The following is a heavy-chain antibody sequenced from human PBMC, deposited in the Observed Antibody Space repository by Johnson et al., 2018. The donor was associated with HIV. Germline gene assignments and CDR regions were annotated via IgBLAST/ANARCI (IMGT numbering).Heavy chain of an antibody. V-gene: IGHV3-11*04. CDR1: GFTFSDYD. CDR2: ISSSGSTI. CDR3: AKVRFGGNSLGAFDI. Sequence: VQLVESGGGLVKPGGSLRLSCAASGFTFSDYDMSWIRQAPGKGLEWVSFISSSGSTIYYADSVKGRFTVSRDNSKNTLYLQMNSLIAEDTAVYYCAKVRFGGNSLGAFDIWGQGTLVTVSS. J-gene: IGHJ3*02. D-gene: IGHD4-23*01.